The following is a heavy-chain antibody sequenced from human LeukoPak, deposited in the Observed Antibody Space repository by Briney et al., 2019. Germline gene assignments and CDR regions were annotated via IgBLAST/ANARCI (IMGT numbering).Heavy chain of an antibody. CDR1: GGSISSYY. D-gene: IGHD2-2*01. V-gene: IGHV4-59*12. CDR2: IYYSGST. J-gene: IGHJ5*02. Sequence: SETLSLTCTVSGGSISSYYWSWIRQPPGKGLEWIGYIYYSGSTNYNPSLKSRVTISVDTSKNQFSLKLSPVTAADTAVYYCARVGAYCSSTSCKNWFDPWGQGTLVTVSS. CDR3: ARVGAYCSSTSCKNWFDP.